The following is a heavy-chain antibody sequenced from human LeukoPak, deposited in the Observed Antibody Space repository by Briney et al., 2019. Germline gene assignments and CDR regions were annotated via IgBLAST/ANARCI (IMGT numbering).Heavy chain of an antibody. CDR3: ARVATFGVVIGFDY. D-gene: IGHD3-3*01. J-gene: IGHJ4*02. CDR2: ISSSSSYI. V-gene: IGHV3-21*01. CDR1: GFTFSSYS. Sequence: PGGSLRLSCAASGFTFSSYSMNWVRQAPGKGLEWVSSISSSSSYIYYADSVKGRFTISRDNAKNSLYLLMNSLRAEDTAVYYCARVATFGVVIGFDYWGQGTLVTVSS.